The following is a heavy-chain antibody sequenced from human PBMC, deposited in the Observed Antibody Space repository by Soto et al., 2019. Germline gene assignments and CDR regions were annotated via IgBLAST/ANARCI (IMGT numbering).Heavy chain of an antibody. CDR1: GFSLSNARMG. Sequence: QVTLKESGPVLVKPTETLTLTCTVSGFSLSNARMGVSWIRQPPGKALEWLALLFSTDEKSYSTSLKSRLTTPKDTTKSQVVLTMTNMDPVDTATYYCARIDDYAYYTRYVWGKGTTVTVSS. CDR3: ARIDDYAYYTRYV. V-gene: IGHV2-26*01. CDR2: LFSTDEK. J-gene: IGHJ6*03.